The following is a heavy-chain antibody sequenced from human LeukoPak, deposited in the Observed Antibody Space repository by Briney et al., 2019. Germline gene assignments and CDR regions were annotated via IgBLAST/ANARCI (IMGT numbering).Heavy chain of an antibody. CDR1: GYTFTGYY. Sequence: ASVKVSCKASGYTFTGYYMHWVRQAPGQGLEWMGWINPNSGGTNYAQKFQGRATMTRDTSISTAYMELSRLRSDDTAVYYGARDGPNYYYMDVWGKGTTVTVSS. J-gene: IGHJ6*03. CDR3: ARDGPNYYYMDV. V-gene: IGHV1-2*02. CDR2: INPNSGGT.